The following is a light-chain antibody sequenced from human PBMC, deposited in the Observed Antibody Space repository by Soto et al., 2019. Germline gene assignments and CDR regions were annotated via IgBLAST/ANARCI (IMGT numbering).Light chain of an antibody. CDR3: QQYSSLPHT. CDR1: QSVRTY. Sequence: EIVLTQSPVPLSLSPGERATLSCRASQSVRTYLAWYQVKPGQAPRLLIYDASRRASGVPARFSGSGSGTDFTLTISSLEPEDFVVYYCQQYSSLPHTFGQGTKLEVK. CDR2: DAS. J-gene: IGKJ2*01. V-gene: IGKV3-11*01.